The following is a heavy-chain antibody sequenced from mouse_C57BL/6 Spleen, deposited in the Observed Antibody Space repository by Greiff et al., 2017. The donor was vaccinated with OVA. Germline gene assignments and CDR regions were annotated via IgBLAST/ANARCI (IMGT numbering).Heavy chain of an antibody. D-gene: IGHD3-2*02. CDR3: VRSQTAQATSFAY. V-gene: IGHV10-1*01. CDR2: IRSKSNNYAT. CDR1: GFSFNTYA. J-gene: IGHJ3*01. Sequence: EVQLVESGGGLVQPKGSLKLSCAASGFSFNTYAMNWVRQAPGQGLEWVARIRSKSNNYATYYADSVKDRFTISRDDSESMLYLQMNNLKTEDTAMYYCVRSQTAQATSFAYWGQGTLVTVSA.